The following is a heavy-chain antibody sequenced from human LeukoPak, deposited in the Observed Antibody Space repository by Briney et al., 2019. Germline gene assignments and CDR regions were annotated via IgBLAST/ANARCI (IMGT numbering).Heavy chain of an antibody. Sequence: PGGSLRLSCAASGFTFSYYAMHWVRQAPGKGLEWVAVISYDGSNKYYADSVNGRFTISRDNSKNTLYLQMNSLRAEDTAVYYCAKDIFGGDYGDYVFVYWGQGTLVTVSS. CDR1: GFTFSYYA. V-gene: IGHV3-30*04. D-gene: IGHD4-17*01. CDR2: ISYDGSNK. CDR3: AKDIFGGDYGDYVFVY. J-gene: IGHJ4*02.